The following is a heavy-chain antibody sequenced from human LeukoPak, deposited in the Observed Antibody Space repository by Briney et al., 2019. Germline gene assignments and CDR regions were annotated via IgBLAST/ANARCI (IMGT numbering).Heavy chain of an antibody. Sequence: GGSLRLSCAASGFTFSSYGMTWVRQAPGKGLEWVSYISSSSSTIYYADSVKGRFTISRDNAKNSLYLQLNSLRAEDTAVYYCARSTSHYYYYYMDVWGKGTTVTISS. CDR1: GFTFSSYG. V-gene: IGHV3-48*01. CDR2: ISSSSSTI. CDR3: ARSTSHYYYYYMDV. J-gene: IGHJ6*03.